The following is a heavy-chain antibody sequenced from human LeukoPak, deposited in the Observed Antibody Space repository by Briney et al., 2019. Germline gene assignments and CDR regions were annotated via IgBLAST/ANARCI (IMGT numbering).Heavy chain of an antibody. CDR1: GYTFTSYG. J-gene: IGHJ5*02. CDR3: ARDLDIVVVPAAISWFDP. V-gene: IGHV1-18*01. D-gene: IGHD2-2*01. CDR2: ISAYNGNT. Sequence: ASVKVSCKASGYTFTSYGIRWMRQAPGQGLEWMGWISAYNGNTNYAQKLQGRVTMTTDTSTSTAYMELRSLRSDDTAVYYCARDLDIVVVPAAISWFDPWGQGTLVTVSS.